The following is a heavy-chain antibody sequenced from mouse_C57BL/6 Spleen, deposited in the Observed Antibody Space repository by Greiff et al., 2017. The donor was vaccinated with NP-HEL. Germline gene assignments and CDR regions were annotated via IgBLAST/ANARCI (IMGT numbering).Heavy chain of an antibody. CDR1: GYTFTSYW. Sequence: QVQLKQPGAELVRPGTSVKLSCKASGYTFTSYWMHWVKQRPGQGLEWIGVIDPSDSYTNYNQKFKGKATLTVDTSSSTAYMQLSSLTSEDSAVYYCARRPYDYYAMDYWGQGTSVTVSS. V-gene: IGHV1-59*01. J-gene: IGHJ4*01. CDR3: ARRPYDYYAMDY. CDR2: IDPSDSYT.